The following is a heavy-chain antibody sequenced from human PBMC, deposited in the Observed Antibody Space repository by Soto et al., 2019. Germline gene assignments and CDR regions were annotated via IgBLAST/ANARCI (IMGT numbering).Heavy chain of an antibody. CDR1: GYTFTNYD. Sequence: ASVKVSCKSSGYTFTNYDINCVRQATGQGLEWMGWMSPNSGNTGYTQKLQGRVTMTRNTSISTAYMELSSLRSEDTAMYYCAGGGVRGVITRTRDYYGMDVWGQGTTVTVSS. D-gene: IGHD3-10*01. J-gene: IGHJ6*02. V-gene: IGHV1-8*01. CDR2: MSPNSGNT. CDR3: AGGGVRGVITRTRDYYGMDV.